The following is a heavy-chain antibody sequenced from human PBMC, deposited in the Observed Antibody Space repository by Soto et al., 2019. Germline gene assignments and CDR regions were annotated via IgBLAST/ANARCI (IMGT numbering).Heavy chain of an antibody. V-gene: IGHV4-34*01. J-gene: IGHJ5*02. CDR3: KRAERFPRSWFDP. CDR2: VNHSGEA. CDR1: GWSFRNYY. D-gene: IGHD3-10*01. Sequence: SETLSLTCGVYGWSFRNYYWMWFRQPPGKCLEWIGEVNHSGEATYNPSLQSRITISLDTSNNQFSLKMTSVTAADTAMYFCKRAERFPRSWFDPWGQGTQVTVSS.